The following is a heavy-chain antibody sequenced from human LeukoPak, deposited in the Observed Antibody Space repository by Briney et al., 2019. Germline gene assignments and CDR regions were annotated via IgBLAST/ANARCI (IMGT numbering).Heavy chain of an antibody. V-gene: IGHV4-4*07. Sequence: SETLPLTRTVSGGSISSYYWTWIRQPAGKGPEWIGRFYSTGSTNYNPSLKSRVTMSVDTSKNQFSLKLSSVTAADTAVYYCARDQYSGSLDYWGQGTLVTVSS. CDR3: ARDQYSGSLDY. CDR2: FYSTGST. J-gene: IGHJ4*02. D-gene: IGHD1-26*01. CDR1: GGSISSYY.